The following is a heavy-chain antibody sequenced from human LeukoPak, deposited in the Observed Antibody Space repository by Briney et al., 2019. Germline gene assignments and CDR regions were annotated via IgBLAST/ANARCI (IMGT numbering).Heavy chain of an antibody. Sequence: GGSLRLSCAVSGLTLSNYGMTWVRQAPGKGLEWVAGISDSGGSTNYADSVKGRFTTSRDNPKNTLHQQMNSLRADDTAVYFYAKRAVVIRVILVAFHKEPYYFDSWGQGALVTVSS. CDR2: ISDSGGST. J-gene: IGHJ4*02. CDR1: GLTLSNYG. V-gene: IGHV3-23*01. D-gene: IGHD3-22*01. CDR3: AKRAVVIRVILVAFHKEPYYFDS.